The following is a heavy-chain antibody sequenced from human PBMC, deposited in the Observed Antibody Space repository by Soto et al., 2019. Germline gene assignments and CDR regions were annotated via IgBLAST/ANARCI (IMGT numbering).Heavy chain of an antibody. CDR1: GFTFNSAW. D-gene: IGHD3-22*01. V-gene: IGHV3-15*02. CDR3: TTWRREKSCTIVSGYGDGAY. CDR2: IKSWTDGGRV. Sequence: EVPLVESGGALVKPGESLTLSCAASGFTFNSAWMTWVRQAPGKGLEWVGRIKSWTDGGRVDTAAPVKGRFTISRDDSKTTFYLQKNSLKSEDTAVYYCTTWRREKSCTIVSGYGDGAYWGQGTLVTVSS. J-gene: IGHJ4*02.